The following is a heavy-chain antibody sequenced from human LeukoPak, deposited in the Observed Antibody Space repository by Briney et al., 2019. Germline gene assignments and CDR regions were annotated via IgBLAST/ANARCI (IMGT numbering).Heavy chain of an antibody. J-gene: IGHJ4*02. Sequence: GGSLRLSCAASGFTVSSNYMSWVRQAPGKGLEWVAVISYDGSNKYYADSVKGRFTISRDNSKNTLYLQMNSLRAEDTAVYYCARYGCRSTSCYLPSTTLFYDWGQGTLVTVSS. CDR3: ARYGCRSTSCYLPSTTLFYD. D-gene: IGHD2-2*01. CDR1: GFTVSSNY. CDR2: ISYDGSNK. V-gene: IGHV3-30-3*01.